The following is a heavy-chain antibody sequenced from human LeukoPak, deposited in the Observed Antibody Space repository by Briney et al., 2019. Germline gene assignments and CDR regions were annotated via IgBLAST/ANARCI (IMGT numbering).Heavy chain of an antibody. V-gene: IGHV1-18*01. CDR1: GYTFTSDG. Sequence: AAVKVSCKASGYTFTSDGIGWVRQAPGQGLEWMGCISAYNGNTNYAQMLQGRVTMTTDTSTSTAYMELRGLRSDDTAVYYCARARGSGSYYDTYYHYYMDVWGKGTTVTVSS. CDR3: ARARGSGSYYDTYYHYYMDV. J-gene: IGHJ6*03. CDR2: ISAYNGNT. D-gene: IGHD3-10*01.